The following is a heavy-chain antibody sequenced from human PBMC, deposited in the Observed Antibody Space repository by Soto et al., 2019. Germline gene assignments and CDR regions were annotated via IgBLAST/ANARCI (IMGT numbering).Heavy chain of an antibody. CDR1: GLTFSNAW. Sequence: PGGSLRLSCAASGLTFSNAWMSWVRQAPGKGLEFVAYISPKGKYINYGDSVKGRFTISRDNAKSSLFLQVNSLRVDDTAIYFCSRGGGGGLFDLWGQGTLVTVSS. J-gene: IGHJ4*01. CDR2: ISPKGKYI. CDR3: SRGGGGGLFDL. D-gene: IGHD2-21*01. V-gene: IGHV3-11*06.